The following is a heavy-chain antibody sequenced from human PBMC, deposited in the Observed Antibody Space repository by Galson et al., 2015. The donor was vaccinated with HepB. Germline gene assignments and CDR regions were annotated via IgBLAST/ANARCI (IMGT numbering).Heavy chain of an antibody. CDR1: GGSISSSRYY. Sequence: SETLSLTCTVSGGSISSSRYYWGWIRQPPGKGLEWIGSIYYSGSTYYDPSLKSRVTISVDTSKNQFSLRLSSVTAADTAVYYCARRAAYYYGSGGWYYFDYWGQGTLVTVSS. J-gene: IGHJ4*02. CDR2: IYYSGST. CDR3: ARRAAYYYGSGGWYYFDY. V-gene: IGHV4-39*01. D-gene: IGHD3-10*01.